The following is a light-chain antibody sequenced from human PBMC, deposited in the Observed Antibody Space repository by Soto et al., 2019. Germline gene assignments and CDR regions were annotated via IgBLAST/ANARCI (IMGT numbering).Light chain of an antibody. Sequence: QSALTQPPSASGSPGQSVTISSTGTSSDVGGYNYVSWYQQHPGKAPKLMIYEVSKRPSGVPDRFSGSKSGNTASLTVSGLQAEDEADYSCSSYPGSNNVFGTGTKVTVL. J-gene: IGLJ1*01. CDR1: SSDVGGYNY. V-gene: IGLV2-8*01. CDR3: SSYPGSNNV. CDR2: EVS.